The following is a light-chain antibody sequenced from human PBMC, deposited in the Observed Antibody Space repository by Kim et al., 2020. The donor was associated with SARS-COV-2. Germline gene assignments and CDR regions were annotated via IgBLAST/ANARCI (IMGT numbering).Light chain of an antibody. CDR2: EDN. V-gene: IGLV6-57*01. J-gene: IGLJ3*02. CDR3: QSYDSNIGV. Sequence: NFMLTQPHSVSESPVKTVTISCTRSSGSIASNYVQWYQQRPGSSPTTVIYEDNERPSGVPDRFSGSIDSSSNSASLTISGLKAEDEADYYCQSYDSNIGVFGGGTQLTVL. CDR1: SGSIASNY.